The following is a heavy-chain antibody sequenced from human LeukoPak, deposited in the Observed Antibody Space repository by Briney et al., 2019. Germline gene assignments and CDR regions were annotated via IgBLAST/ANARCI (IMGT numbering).Heavy chain of an antibody. D-gene: IGHD1-26*01. CDR1: GFTFSSYA. J-gene: IGHJ3*02. V-gene: IGHV3-30-3*01. CDR3: ARDQSGTYSGSYWGFAFDI. Sequence: GGSLRLSCAASGFTFSSYAMHWVRQAPGKGLEWVAVISYDGSNKYYADSVKGRFTISRDNSKNTLYLQMNSLRAEDTAVYYCARDQSGTYSGSYWGFAFDIWGQGTMVTVSS. CDR2: ISYDGSNK.